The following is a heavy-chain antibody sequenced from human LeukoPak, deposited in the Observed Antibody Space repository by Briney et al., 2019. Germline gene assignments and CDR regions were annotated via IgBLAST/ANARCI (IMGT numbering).Heavy chain of an antibody. CDR1: GGSITNVSDY. D-gene: IGHD6-6*01. Sequence: SETLSLTCTVSGGSITNVSDYWGWIRQPPGKGLEWIGNIYYTGSTYYNPSLKSRVTISVDTSKNQFSLRLRSVTAADTAVYHCAATEYSSSRNWFDPWGQGTLVTVSS. CDR2: IYYTGST. J-gene: IGHJ5*02. V-gene: IGHV4-39*07. CDR3: AATEYSSSRNWFDP.